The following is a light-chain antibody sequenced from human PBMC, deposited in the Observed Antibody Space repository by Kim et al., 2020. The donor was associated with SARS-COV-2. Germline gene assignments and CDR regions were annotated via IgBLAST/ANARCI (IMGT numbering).Light chain of an antibody. CDR2: SNN. V-gene: IGLV1-44*01. Sequence: QRVTLSCSGSRSNIGSNTVNWYQQLPGTAPKLLIYSNNQRPSGVPDRFSGSKSGTSASLAISGLQSEDEADYYCAAWDDSLNGVVFGGGTQLTVL. J-gene: IGLJ2*01. CDR3: AAWDDSLNGVV. CDR1: RSNIGSNT.